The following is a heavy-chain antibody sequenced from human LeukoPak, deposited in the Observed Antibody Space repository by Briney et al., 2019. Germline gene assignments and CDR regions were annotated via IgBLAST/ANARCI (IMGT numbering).Heavy chain of an antibody. Sequence: SETLSLTCTVSGGSISSYYWSWIRQPPGKGLEWIGYIYYSGSTNYNPSLKSRVTISVDTSKNQFSLKLSPVTAADTAVYYCARDGWELLSRRYGMDVWGQGTTVTVSS. CDR3: ARDGWELLSRRYGMDV. D-gene: IGHD1-26*01. CDR2: IYYSGST. V-gene: IGHV4-59*01. J-gene: IGHJ6*02. CDR1: GGSISSYY.